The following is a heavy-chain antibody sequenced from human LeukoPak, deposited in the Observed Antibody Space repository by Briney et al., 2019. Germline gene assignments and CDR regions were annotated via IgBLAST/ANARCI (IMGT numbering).Heavy chain of an antibody. Sequence: GGSLRLSCVASGFTFSGYAMHWVRQAPGKRLEYFSAISNNGGDTYYANSVKGRFTISRDNSKNTLYLQMGSLRSEDMAVYYCARVGTEANFDYWGQGTLVTVCS. CDR3: ARVGTEANFDY. V-gene: IGHV3-64*01. J-gene: IGHJ4*02. CDR1: GFTFSGYA. CDR2: ISNNGGDT.